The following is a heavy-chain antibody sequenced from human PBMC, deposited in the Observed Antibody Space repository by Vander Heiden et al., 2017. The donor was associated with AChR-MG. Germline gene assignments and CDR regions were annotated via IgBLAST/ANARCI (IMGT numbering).Heavy chain of an antibody. CDR1: GFTFSDYY. J-gene: IGHJ2*01. Sequence: QVQLVESGGGLVKPGGSLRLSCAASGFTFSDYYMSWIRQAPGKGLEWVSYISSSGSTIYYADAVKGRFTISRDNAKNSLYLQMNRMRAEDTAVYYCAREKQPSYWYFDLWGRGTLVTVSS. D-gene: IGHD6-13*01. CDR3: AREKQPSYWYFDL. V-gene: IGHV3-11*01. CDR2: ISSSGSTI.